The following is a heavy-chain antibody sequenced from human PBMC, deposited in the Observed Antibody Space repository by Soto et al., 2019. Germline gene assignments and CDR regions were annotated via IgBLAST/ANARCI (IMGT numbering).Heavy chain of an antibody. Sequence: GASVKVSCKASGYTFTSYDINWVRQATGQGLEWMGWMNPNSGNTGYAQKFQGRDTMTRNTSISTAYKELSSQRSEDTAVYYCAIGTTDDIVVVVAATGYYYMDVWGKGTTVTVSS. J-gene: IGHJ6*03. CDR2: MNPNSGNT. CDR1: GYTFTSYD. CDR3: AIGTTDDIVVVVAATGYYYMDV. V-gene: IGHV1-8*01. D-gene: IGHD2-15*01.